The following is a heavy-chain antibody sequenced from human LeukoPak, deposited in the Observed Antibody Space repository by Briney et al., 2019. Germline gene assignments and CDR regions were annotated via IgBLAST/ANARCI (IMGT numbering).Heavy chain of an antibody. Sequence: GGSLRPSCAASGFTFSSYGMHWVRQAPGKGLKWVAFIRYDGSNKYYADSVKGRFTISRDNSKNTLYLQMNSLRAEDTAVYYCAKTQKIFYYYDSSGYFDAFDIWGQGTMVTVSS. J-gene: IGHJ3*02. CDR3: AKTQKIFYYYDSSGYFDAFDI. V-gene: IGHV3-30*02. CDR1: GFTFSSYG. CDR2: IRYDGSNK. D-gene: IGHD3-22*01.